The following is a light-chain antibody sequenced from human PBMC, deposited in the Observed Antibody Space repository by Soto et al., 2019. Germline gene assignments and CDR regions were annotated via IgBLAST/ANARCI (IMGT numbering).Light chain of an antibody. CDR3: LHTFSLLRT. V-gene: IGKV1-12*01. CDR1: DGIGDR. Sequence: DIQMTQSPSSVSASVGDRVTITCRASDGIGDRLAWYQQRPGNVPPLVGYFASTLPSGVPSRFSDSGSGAEFILTINPLQGGDFATYYCLHTFSLLRTFGKGTKVDIK. J-gene: IGKJ1*01. CDR2: FAS.